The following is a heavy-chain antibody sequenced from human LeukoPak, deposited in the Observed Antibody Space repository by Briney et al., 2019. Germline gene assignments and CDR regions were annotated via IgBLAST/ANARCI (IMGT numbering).Heavy chain of an antibody. J-gene: IGHJ3*01. CDR2: ISGSGGGT. CDR3: VQEGPRGLAFDV. Sequence: PGGSLRLSCEASGVTFSSYVMSWVRQAPGKGPEWVSGISGSGGGTYYADFMKGRFAISRDNSKNTLYLQMNSLRAEDSALYYCVQEGPRGLAFDVWGQGTRVTVPS. CDR1: GVTFSSYV. V-gene: IGHV3-23*01.